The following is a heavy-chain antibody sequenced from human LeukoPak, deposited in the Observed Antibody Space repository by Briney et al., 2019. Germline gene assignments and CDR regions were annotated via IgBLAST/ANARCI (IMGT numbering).Heavy chain of an antibody. CDR2: VSSSSSTI. D-gene: IGHD6-13*01. J-gene: IGHJ4*02. Sequence: PGGSLRLSCAASGFTFSSYSMNWVRQAPGKGLEWVSYVSSSSSTIYYADSVKGRFTISRDNAKNSLYLQMNSLRAEDTAVYYCASGERSYSSSWYLYWGQGTLVTVSS. V-gene: IGHV3-48*01. CDR1: GFTFSSYS. CDR3: ASGERSYSSSWYLY.